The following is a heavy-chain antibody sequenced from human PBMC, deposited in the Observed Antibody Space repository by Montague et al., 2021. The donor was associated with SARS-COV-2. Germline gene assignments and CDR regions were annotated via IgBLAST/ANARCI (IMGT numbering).Heavy chain of an antibody. V-gene: IGHV3-20*04. J-gene: IGHJ6*02. CDR2: INWNGGST. D-gene: IGHD2-2*01. CDR1: GFTFGDYG. Sequence: SLRLSCAASGFTFGDYGMSWVRQAPGRGLEWVSGINWNGGSTGYADSVKGRFTISRDNAKNSLYLQMNSLRAEDTALYYCARDKYCSSTSCYPRDYYYGMDVGGQGTTVTVS. CDR3: ARDKYCSSTSCYPRDYYYGMDV.